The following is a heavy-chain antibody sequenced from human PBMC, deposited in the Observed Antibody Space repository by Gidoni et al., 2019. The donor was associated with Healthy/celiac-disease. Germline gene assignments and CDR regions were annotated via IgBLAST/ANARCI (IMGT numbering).Heavy chain of an antibody. J-gene: IGHJ3*01. Sequence: QLQLQESGPGLVKPSETLSLPCTVSGGSISSSSYYWGWIRQPPGKGLEWIGSIYYSGSTYYNPSLKSRVTISVDTSKNQFSLKLSSVTAADTAVYYCARELLWFGFSWGQGTMVTVSS. CDR3: ARELLWFGFS. V-gene: IGHV4-39*02. D-gene: IGHD3-10*01. CDR2: IYYSGST. CDR1: GGSISSSSYY.